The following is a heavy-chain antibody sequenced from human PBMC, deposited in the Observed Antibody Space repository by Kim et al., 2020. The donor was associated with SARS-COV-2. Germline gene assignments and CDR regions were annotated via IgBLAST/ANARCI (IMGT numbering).Heavy chain of an antibody. CDR2: ISGDGGST. Sequence: GGSLRLSCAASGFTFDDYAMHWVRQAPGKGLEWVSLISGDGGSTYYADSVKGRFTISRDNSKNSLYLQMNSLRTEDTALYYCANADPFGSSGWVPNDYWGQGTLVTVSS. D-gene: IGHD6-19*01. J-gene: IGHJ4*02. CDR3: ANADPFGSSGWVPNDY. CDR1: GFTFDDYA. V-gene: IGHV3-43*02.